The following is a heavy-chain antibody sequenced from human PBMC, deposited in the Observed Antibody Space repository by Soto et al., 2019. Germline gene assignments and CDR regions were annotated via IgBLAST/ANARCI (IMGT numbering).Heavy chain of an antibody. J-gene: IGHJ6*03. CDR3: ARVVAATPVRYYYYYYMDV. Sequence: GGSLRLSCAASGFTFSDYYMSWIRQAPGKGLEWVSYISSSGSTIYYADSVKGRFTISRDNAKNSLYLQMNSLRAEDKAVYYCARVVAATPVRYYYYYYMDVWGKGTTVTVSS. CDR2: ISSSGSTI. CDR1: GFTFSDYY. V-gene: IGHV3-11*01. D-gene: IGHD2-15*01.